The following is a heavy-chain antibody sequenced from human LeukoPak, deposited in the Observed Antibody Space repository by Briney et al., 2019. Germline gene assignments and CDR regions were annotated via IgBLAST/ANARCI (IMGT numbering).Heavy chain of an antibody. D-gene: IGHD6-19*01. CDR2: ISWNSGSI. J-gene: IGHJ3*02. Sequence: LSLTCTVSGGSISSYYWSWIRQPPGKGLEWVSGISWNSGSIGYADSVKGRFTISRDNAKNSLYLQMNSLRAEDMALYYCAKDMAVGWGGHAFDIWGQGTMVTVSS. CDR1: GGSISSYY. V-gene: IGHV3-9*03. CDR3: AKDMAVGWGGHAFDI.